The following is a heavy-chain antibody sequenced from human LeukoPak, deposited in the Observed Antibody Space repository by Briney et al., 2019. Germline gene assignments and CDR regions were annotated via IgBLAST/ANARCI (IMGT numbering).Heavy chain of an antibody. V-gene: IGHV3-33*01. J-gene: IGHJ4*02. D-gene: IGHD1-14*01. CDR3: AREGPAVTAFDY. CDR2: IWYDGSNK. Sequence: PGGSLRPSCAASGFTFSSYGMHWVRQAPGKGLEWVAVIWYDGSNKYYADSVKGRFTISRDNSKNTLYLQMNSLRAEDTAVYYCAREGPAVTAFDYWGQGTLVTVSS. CDR1: GFTFSSYG.